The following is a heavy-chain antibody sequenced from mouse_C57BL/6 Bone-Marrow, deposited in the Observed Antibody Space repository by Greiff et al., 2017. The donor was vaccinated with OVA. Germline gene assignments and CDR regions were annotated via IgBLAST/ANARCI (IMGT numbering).Heavy chain of an antibody. Sequence: QVQLQQPGTELVKPGASVKLSCKASGYTFTSYWMHWVKQRPGQGLEWIGHINPSTGGTNYNEKFKSKATLTVENSSSTAYMQLSSLTSEYSAVYYCAKPYYRYAMDYWGQGTSVTFSS. CDR3: AKPYYRYAMDY. J-gene: IGHJ4*01. V-gene: IGHV1-53*01. CDR2: INPSTGGT. CDR1: GYTFTSYW. D-gene: IGHD1-1*01.